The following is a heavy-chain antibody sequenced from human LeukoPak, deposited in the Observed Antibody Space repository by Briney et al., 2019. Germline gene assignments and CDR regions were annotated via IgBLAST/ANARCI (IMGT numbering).Heavy chain of an antibody. J-gene: IGHJ4*02. CDR1: GFAFDDFA. Sequence: GGSLRLSCTTSGFAFDDFAMSWVRQPAGKGLEWVGFIRRRAYGGAAEYAASVKGRFIISRDDSKGIAYFQMNSLKTEDTAVYYCSRNGLVDFDYWGQGSRVIVSP. V-gene: IGHV3-49*04. CDR2: IRRRAYGGAA. CDR3: SRNGLVDFDY.